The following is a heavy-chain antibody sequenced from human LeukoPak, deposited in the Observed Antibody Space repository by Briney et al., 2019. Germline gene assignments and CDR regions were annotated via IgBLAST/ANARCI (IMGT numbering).Heavy chain of an antibody. Sequence: PSETLSLTCTVSGSSISSSYFWGWIRQPAGKGLEWIGRIYTSGSANYNPSLKSRVTISVDTSKNQFSLRLRSVTAADTAVYCCAREVYCSSTSCSMGNNWFDPWGQGTLVTVSS. CDR1: GSSISSSYF. D-gene: IGHD2-2*01. CDR2: IYTSGSA. V-gene: IGHV4-61*02. J-gene: IGHJ5*02. CDR3: AREVYCSSTSCSMGNNWFDP.